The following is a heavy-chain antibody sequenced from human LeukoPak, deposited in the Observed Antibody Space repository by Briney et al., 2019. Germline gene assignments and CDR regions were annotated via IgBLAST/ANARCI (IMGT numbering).Heavy chain of an antibody. CDR3: ARGMNSYFYGMDV. J-gene: IGHJ6*02. Sequence: SETLSFTCAVSGGSISSGGYSWRWIRQPPGKGLEWIGYIYHSGSTYYNPSLKSRVTISVDRSKNQFSLKLSSVTAADTAVYYCARGMNSYFYGMDVWGQGTTVTVSS. V-gene: IGHV4-30-2*01. CDR2: IYHSGST. CDR1: GGSISSGGYS. D-gene: IGHD2/OR15-2a*01.